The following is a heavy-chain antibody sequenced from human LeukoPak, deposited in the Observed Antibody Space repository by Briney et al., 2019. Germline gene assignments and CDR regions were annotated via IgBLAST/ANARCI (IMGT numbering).Heavy chain of an antibody. D-gene: IGHD3-16*01. J-gene: IGHJ6*02. Sequence: PGGSLRLSCGASGFTVSNNYMSWVRQAPGKGLEWVSITYSDGTTYYADSVKGRFTISRDNSRNTLYVQMNSLRAEDTAVYFCARDRVEVTTSMLGGVKRTVTDYYGMDVWGQGTTVTVSS. CDR2: TYSDGTT. CDR3: ARDRVEVTTSMLGGVKRTVTDYYGMDV. CDR1: GFTVSNNY. V-gene: IGHV3-53*01.